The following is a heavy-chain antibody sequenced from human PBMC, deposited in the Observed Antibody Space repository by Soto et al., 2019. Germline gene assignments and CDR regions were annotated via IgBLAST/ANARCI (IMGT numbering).Heavy chain of an antibody. CDR1: GFTFSSYW. CDR3: ARGEREYSGYRYFQH. J-gene: IGHJ1*01. D-gene: IGHD5-12*01. V-gene: IGHV3-74*01. CDR2: INSDGSST. Sequence: GGSLRLSCAASGFTFSSYWMHWVRQAPGKWLVWVSRINSDGSSTSYADSVKGRFTISRDNAKNTLYLQMNSLRAEDTAVYYCARGEREYSGYRYFQHWGQGTLVTVSS.